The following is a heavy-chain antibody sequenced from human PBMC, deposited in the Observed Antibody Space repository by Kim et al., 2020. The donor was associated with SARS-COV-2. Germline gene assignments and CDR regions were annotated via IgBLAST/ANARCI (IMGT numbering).Heavy chain of an antibody. Sequence: CYTPSLKSRVTISVDTSKNQFSLKLGSVTAADTAVYYCARADYAGRGYDYWGQGTLVTVSS. V-gene: IGHV4-31*02. D-gene: IGHD2-2*01. J-gene: IGHJ4*02. CDR3: ARADYAGRGYDY.